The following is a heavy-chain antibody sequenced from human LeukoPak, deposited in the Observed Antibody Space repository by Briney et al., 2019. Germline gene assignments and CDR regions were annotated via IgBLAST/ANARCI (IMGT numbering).Heavy chain of an antibody. CDR2: INPDSGGT. V-gene: IGHV1-2*02. Sequence: ASVKVSCKASGYTFTGYYIHWVRQAPGQGLEWMGWINPDSGGTNYAQKFQGGVTMTRDTSIRTAYMELSRLRSDDTAVYYCARVLFYSSGNKSNRVDYWGQGTLVTVSS. J-gene: IGHJ4*02. CDR3: ARVLFYSSGNKSNRVDY. D-gene: IGHD6-19*01. CDR1: GYTFTGYY.